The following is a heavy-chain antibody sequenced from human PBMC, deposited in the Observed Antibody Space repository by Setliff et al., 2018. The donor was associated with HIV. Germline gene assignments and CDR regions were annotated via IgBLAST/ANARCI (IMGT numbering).Heavy chain of an antibody. Sequence: PGESLKISCAASGFTFSNYWMSWVRQAPGKGLEWVANIKEDGSQKYYVDSVKGRFTISRDNAKNSLYLQMNSLRGEDTAVYFCARKAAAVDSWGQGTLVTVSS. V-gene: IGHV3-7*01. CDR3: ARKAAAVDS. D-gene: IGHD6-25*01. CDR2: IKEDGSQK. CDR1: GFTFSNYW. J-gene: IGHJ4*02.